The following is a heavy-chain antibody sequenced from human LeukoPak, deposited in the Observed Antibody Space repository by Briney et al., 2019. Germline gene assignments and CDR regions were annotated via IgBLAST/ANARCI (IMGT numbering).Heavy chain of an antibody. CDR3: AREGSSGYGAFDY. Sequence: SETLSLTCTVSGGSISGSGYYWGWIRQPPGKGLEWIGSIYYSSGTTYYNPSLKSRVTISVDTSKSQFSLKLSSVTAADSAVYYCAREGSSGYGAFDYWGQGTLVTVSS. V-gene: IGHV4-39*07. D-gene: IGHD6-19*01. J-gene: IGHJ4*02. CDR2: IYYSSGTT. CDR1: GGSISGSGYY.